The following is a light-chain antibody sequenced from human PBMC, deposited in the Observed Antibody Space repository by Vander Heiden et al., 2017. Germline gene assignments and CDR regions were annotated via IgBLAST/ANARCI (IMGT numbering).Light chain of an antibody. V-gene: IGLV3-1*01. CDR3: QAWDSSTAFHVV. CDR2: QDS. J-gene: IGLJ2*01. Sequence: SYELTQPPSVSVSPGQTASITCSGDKLGDKYACWYQQKPGQSPVLVIYQDSKRPSGIPERFSGSNSGYTATLTISGTQAMDEADYYCQAWDSSTAFHVVFGGGTKLTVL. CDR1: KLGDKY.